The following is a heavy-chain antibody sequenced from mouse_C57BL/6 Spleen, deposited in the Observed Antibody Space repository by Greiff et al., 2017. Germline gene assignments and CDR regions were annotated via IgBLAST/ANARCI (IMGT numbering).Heavy chain of an antibody. CDR3: ERRKDGQAMDY. J-gene: IGHJ4*01. CDR2: ISSGSNPI. V-gene: IGHV5-17*01. Sequence: EVQGVESGGGLVKPGGSLKLSCAASGFTFSDYGMHWVRQAPEKGLEWVAYISSGSNPIYSADTVKGRFTISRDNAKNTLFLQMDSRRSEYTAMYYCERRKDGQAMDYWGQGTSVTVSS. D-gene: IGHD2-3*01. CDR1: GFTFSDYG.